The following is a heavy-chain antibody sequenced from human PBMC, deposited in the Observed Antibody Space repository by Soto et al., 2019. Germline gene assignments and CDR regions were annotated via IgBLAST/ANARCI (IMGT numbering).Heavy chain of an antibody. CDR3: ARFLGGAGSYYDGQNYNYYNGMDV. D-gene: IGHD3-10*01. CDR1: GGPYNSFA. Sequence: QGQLVQSGAEVKKPGSSVKVSCKASGGPYNSFAISWVRQAPGQGLEWIGGIIPVFGTATYAQKFKGRVTITAEESTSTAYMELSSLTSEDTAVYYCARFLGGAGSYYDGQNYNYYNGMDVWAQGTTVTVSS. J-gene: IGHJ6*02. V-gene: IGHV1-69*01. CDR2: IIPVFGTA.